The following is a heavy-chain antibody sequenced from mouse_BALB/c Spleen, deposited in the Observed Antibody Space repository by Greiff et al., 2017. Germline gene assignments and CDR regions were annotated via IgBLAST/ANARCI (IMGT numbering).Heavy chain of an antibody. Sequence: EVMLVESGGGLVQPGGPRKLSCAASGFTFSDYGMAWVRQAPGKGPEWVAFISNLAYSIYYADTVTGRFTISSENAKNTLYLEMSSLRSEDTAMYYCARDGYPYAMDYWGQGTSVTVSS. V-gene: IGHV5-15*02. J-gene: IGHJ4*01. D-gene: IGHD2-2*01. CDR1: GFTFSDYG. CDR2: ISNLAYSI. CDR3: ARDGYPYAMDY.